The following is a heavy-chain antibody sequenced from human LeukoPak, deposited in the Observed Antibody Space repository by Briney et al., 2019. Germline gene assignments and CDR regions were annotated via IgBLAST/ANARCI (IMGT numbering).Heavy chain of an antibody. J-gene: IGHJ3*02. CDR1: GGSISSYY. Sequence: SETLSLTCTVSGGSISSYYWSWIRQPPGKGLEWIGYIYYSGSTNYNPSLKSRVTISVDTSKNQFSLKLSSATAADTAVYYCARSIVGATYGAFDIWGQGTMVTVSS. CDR2: IYYSGST. V-gene: IGHV4-59*01. D-gene: IGHD1-26*01. CDR3: ARSIVGATYGAFDI.